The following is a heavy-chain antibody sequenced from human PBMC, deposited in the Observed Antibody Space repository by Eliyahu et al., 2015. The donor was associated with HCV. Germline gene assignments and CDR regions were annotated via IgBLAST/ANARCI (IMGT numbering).Heavy chain of an antibody. J-gene: IGHJ4*02. CDR1: GFXFSXYG. Sequence: QVQLVESGGGVVQPGXSLRLSCXXSGFXFSXYGXHWVRQAPGKGLEWVAVIWYDGSNENYGDSVKGRFTISRDNSKNTRYLQMNSLRAEDTAVYYCARGGFCTGGTCLNYFDSWGQGNLITVSS. CDR3: ARGGFCTGGTCLNYFDS. CDR2: IWYDGSNE. V-gene: IGHV3-33*08. D-gene: IGHD2-15*01.